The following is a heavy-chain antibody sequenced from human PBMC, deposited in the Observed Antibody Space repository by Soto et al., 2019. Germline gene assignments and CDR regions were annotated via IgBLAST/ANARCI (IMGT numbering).Heavy chain of an antibody. V-gene: IGHV4-31*03. CDR2: IYYSGST. Sequence: SETLSLTCTVSGGSISSGGYYWSWIRQHPGKGLEWIGYIYYSGSTYHSPSLKSRVTISVDTSKNQFSLKLSSVTAADTAVYYCARGTGYFDWSYAFDIWGQGTMVTVSS. CDR1: GGSISSGGYY. J-gene: IGHJ3*02. CDR3: ARGTGYFDWSYAFDI. D-gene: IGHD3-9*01.